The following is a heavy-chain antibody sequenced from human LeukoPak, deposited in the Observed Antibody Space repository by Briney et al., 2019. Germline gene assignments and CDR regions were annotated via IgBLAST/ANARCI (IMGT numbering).Heavy chain of an antibody. Sequence: GGSLRLSCVVSGFTFSTYWMTWVRQAPGKGLEWVANIKQDGSEKYYVDSVKGRFTISRDNAESSLYLQMNSLRAEDTAVYYCARDLHDFWTYDYYGMDVWGQGTTVTVSS. CDR1: GFTFSTYW. CDR2: IKQDGSEK. CDR3: ARDLHDFWTYDYYGMDV. D-gene: IGHD3-3*01. J-gene: IGHJ6*02. V-gene: IGHV3-7*01.